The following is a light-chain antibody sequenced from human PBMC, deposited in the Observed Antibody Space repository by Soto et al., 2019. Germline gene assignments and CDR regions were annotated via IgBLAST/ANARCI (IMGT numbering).Light chain of an antibody. V-gene: IGKV3-15*01. J-gene: IGKJ1*01. CDR3: QHYNNLPRT. CDR1: QSINSN. CDR2: GAS. Sequence: ENLMSLSPSTLSVYVGDRATLSCRASQSINSNLAWYQQKPGQAPRLLIYGASTRATGIPARFSGSGSGTEFTLTISSLQSEDFAAYYCQHYNNLPRTFGQGTKVDIK.